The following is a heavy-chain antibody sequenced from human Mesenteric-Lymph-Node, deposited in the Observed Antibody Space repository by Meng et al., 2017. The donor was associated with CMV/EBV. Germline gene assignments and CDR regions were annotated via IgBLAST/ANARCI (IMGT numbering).Heavy chain of an antibody. Sequence: QISFSRSGPTWMNRTQTLTLTYTFSGFSLSTSGVGVGWIRQPPGKALEWLALIYWDDDKRYSPSLKSRLTITKDTSKNQVVLTMTNMDPVDTATYYCAHSSGIAAAGPFYFDYWGQGTLVTVSS. CDR3: AHSSGIAAAGPFYFDY. CDR1: GFSLSTSGVG. J-gene: IGHJ4*02. CDR2: IYWDDDK. D-gene: IGHD6-13*01. V-gene: IGHV2-5*02.